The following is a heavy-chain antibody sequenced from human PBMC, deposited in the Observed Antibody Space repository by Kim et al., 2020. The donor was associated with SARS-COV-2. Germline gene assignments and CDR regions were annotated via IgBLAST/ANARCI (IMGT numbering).Heavy chain of an antibody. CDR1: GFTFSSYG. J-gene: IGHJ4*02. CDR3: AKLQWFGELMDY. V-gene: IGHV3-30*18. CDR2: ISYDGSNK. D-gene: IGHD3-10*01. Sequence: GGSLRLSCAASGFTFSSYGMHWVRQAPGKGLEWVAVISYDGSNKYYADSVKGRFTISRDNSKNTLYLQMNSLRAEDTAVYYCAKLQWFGELMDYWGQGTLVTVSS.